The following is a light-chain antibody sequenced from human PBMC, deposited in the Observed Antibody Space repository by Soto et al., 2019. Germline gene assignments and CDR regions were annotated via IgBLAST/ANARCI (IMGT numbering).Light chain of an antibody. CDR3: QQYYSSPFT. J-gene: IGKJ3*01. Sequence: DIVMTQSPDSLSVSLGERATINCKSSRSILSSSNNKNFLAWYQQTPGQPPRLLIYWASTRQSGVPDRFSGSGSGTDFTLTISSLQAEDVAVYYCQQYYSSPFTFGPVTKVDIK. CDR2: WAS. V-gene: IGKV4-1*01. CDR1: RSILSSSNNKNF.